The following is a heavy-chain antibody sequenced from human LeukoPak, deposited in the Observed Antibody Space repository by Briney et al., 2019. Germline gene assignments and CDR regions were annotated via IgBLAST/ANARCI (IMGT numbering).Heavy chain of an antibody. V-gene: IGHV3-30*12. Sequence: GGSLRLSCAASGFTFRNYGMHWVRQAPGKGLEWVAVISYDGSNKYYADSVKGRFTISRDNSKNTLYLQMNSLRAEDTAVYYRAREYSSSFYYYYYYMDVWGKGTTVTVSS. CDR1: GFTFRNYG. CDR3: AREYSSSFYYYYYYMDV. D-gene: IGHD6-6*01. J-gene: IGHJ6*03. CDR2: ISYDGSNK.